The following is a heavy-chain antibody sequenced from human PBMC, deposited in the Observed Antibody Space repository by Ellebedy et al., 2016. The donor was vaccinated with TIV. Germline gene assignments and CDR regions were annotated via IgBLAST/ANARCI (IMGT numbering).Heavy chain of an antibody. D-gene: IGHD3-9*01. J-gene: IGHJ3*02. V-gene: IGHV3-23*01. CDR2: VSGSGDNT. Sequence: GESLKISCAASGFTFSSYAMNWVRQAPGKGLEWVALVSGSGDNTNYAAPVKGRFTISRDNSKNTVSLQMNSLRAGDTAVYYCAKGRLLSGADAFDIWGQGTMVSVSS. CDR3: AKGRLLSGADAFDI. CDR1: GFTFSSYA.